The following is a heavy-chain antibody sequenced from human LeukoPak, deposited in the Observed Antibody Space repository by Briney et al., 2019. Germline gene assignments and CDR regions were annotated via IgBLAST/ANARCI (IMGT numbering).Heavy chain of an antibody. Sequence: GGSLRLSCAASGFTFSSYAMSWVRQSPGKGLEWVSAISGSGGSTYYADSVKGRFTISRDNSKNTLYLQMNSLRAEDTAVYYCAKERVAAAATWELLGIFDYWGQGTLVTVSS. CDR3: AKERVAAAATWELLGIFDY. D-gene: IGHD1-26*01. J-gene: IGHJ4*02. CDR1: GFTFSSYA. CDR2: ISGSGGST. V-gene: IGHV3-23*01.